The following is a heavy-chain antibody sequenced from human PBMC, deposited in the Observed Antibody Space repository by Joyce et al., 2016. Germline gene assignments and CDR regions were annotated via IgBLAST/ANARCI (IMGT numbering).Heavy chain of an antibody. V-gene: IGHV3-74*01. Sequence: EVQLVESGGGLVQPGGSLRLSCAASGFTFSTYWMHWVRQGPGKGVVWVGRIRSDGSHTSYADSVRGRFTISRDNAKNMMYLQINRLRPEDTAVYFCAREEAKSSSGLVDYWGQGTRVAVSA. D-gene: IGHD6-6*01. J-gene: IGHJ4*02. CDR1: GFTFSTYW. CDR3: AREEAKSSSGLVDY. CDR2: IRSDGSHT.